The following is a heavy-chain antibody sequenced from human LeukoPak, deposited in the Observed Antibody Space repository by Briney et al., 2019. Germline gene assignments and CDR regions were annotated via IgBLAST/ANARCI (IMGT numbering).Heavy chain of an antibody. J-gene: IGHJ4*02. CDR2: ISAYNGNT. CDR3: ARALRIAVAPFGY. CDR1: GYTFTSYG. Sequence: ASVKVSCKASGYTFTSYGISWVRQAPGQGLEWMGWISAYNGNTNYAQKLQGRVTTTRNTSISTAYMELSSLRSEDTAVYYCARALRIAVAPFGYWGQGTLVTVSS. V-gene: IGHV1-18*01. D-gene: IGHD6-19*01.